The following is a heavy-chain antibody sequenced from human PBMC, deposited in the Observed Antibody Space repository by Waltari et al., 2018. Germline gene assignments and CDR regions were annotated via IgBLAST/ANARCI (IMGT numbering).Heavy chain of an antibody. CDR3: AKDGAGRVRFLEWLPFHGRAFDI. CDR2: IRYDGSNK. V-gene: IGHV3-30*02. J-gene: IGHJ3*02. Sequence: QVQLQQWGAGLLKPSETLSLTCAVYGGSFSGYYWSWIRQPPGKGLEGVAFIRYDGSNKYYADSVKGRFTISRDNSKNTLYLQMNSLRAEDTVVYYCAKDGAGRVRFLEWLPFHGRAFDIWGQGTMVTVSS. CDR1: GGSFSGYY. D-gene: IGHD3-3*01.